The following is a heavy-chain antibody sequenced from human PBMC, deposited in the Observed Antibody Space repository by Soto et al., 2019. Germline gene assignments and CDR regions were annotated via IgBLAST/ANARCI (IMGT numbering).Heavy chain of an antibody. CDR1: GGSISSGVHS. Sequence: QLQLQESGSGLVKPSQTLSLTCAVSGGSISSGVHSWSWIRQPPGKGLEWIGYIFQRESTYYTPSLKSRVTISIDRSKNQCPLKLTSVTAADTAVYYCARYNIRIRNFDLWGQGTLVTVSS. CDR3: ARYNIRIRNFDL. D-gene: IGHD1-20*01. CDR2: IFQREST. J-gene: IGHJ5*02. V-gene: IGHV4-30-2*01.